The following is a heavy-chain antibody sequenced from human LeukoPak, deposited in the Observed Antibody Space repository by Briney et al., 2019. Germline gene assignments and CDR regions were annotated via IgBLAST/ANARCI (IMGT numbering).Heavy chain of an antibody. CDR3: AKGNSGSYSLDWFDP. CDR2: ISWNSGNV. CDR1: GFTFDDYA. J-gene: IGHJ5*02. Sequence: SLRLSCAASGFTFDDYAMHWVRQAPGRGLEWVSGISWNSGNVGYADSVKGRFTITRDNAKNSLYLQMNSLRVEDTAFYYCAKGNSGSYSLDWFDPWGQGSLVTVSS. V-gene: IGHV3-9*01. D-gene: IGHD3-10*01.